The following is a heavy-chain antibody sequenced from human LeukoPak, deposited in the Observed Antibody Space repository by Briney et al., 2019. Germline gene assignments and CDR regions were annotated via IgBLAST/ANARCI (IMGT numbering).Heavy chain of an antibody. J-gene: IGHJ4*02. D-gene: IGHD3-10*01. CDR2: IYYSGST. Sequence: SETLSLTCTVSGGSISSYYWSWIRQPPGKGLEWIGYIYYSGSTNYNPSLKSRVTISVDTSKNQFPLKLSSVTAADTAVYYCATSGWFGESPFDYWGQGTLVTVSS. V-gene: IGHV4-59*08. CDR1: GGSISSYY. CDR3: ATSGWFGESPFDY.